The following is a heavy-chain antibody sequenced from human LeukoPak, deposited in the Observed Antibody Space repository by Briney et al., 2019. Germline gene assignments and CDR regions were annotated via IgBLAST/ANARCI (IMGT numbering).Heavy chain of an antibody. J-gene: IGHJ5*02. CDR3: AREYSSSWPGELDP. CDR2: IYTSGST. D-gene: IGHD6-13*01. Sequence: SETLSLTCTVSGGSISSYYWSWIRQPAGKGLECIGRIYTSGSTNYNPSLKSRVTMSVDTSKNQFSLKLSSVTAADTAVYYCAREYSSSWPGELDPWGQGTLVTVSS. V-gene: IGHV4-4*07. CDR1: GGSISSYY.